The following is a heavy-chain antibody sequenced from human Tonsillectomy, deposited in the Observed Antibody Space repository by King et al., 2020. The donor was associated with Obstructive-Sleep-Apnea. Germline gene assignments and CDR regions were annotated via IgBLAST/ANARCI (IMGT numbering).Heavy chain of an antibody. Sequence: VQLVESGGGLVQPGGSLRLSCAASGFTFSRYWMSWVRQAPGKGLEWVANIKEDGSEKHYVDAVKGRFSISRDNAKKSLHLQMSSLRAEDTAVYYCARLGTEEDNFDYWVQGTLVTVSS. D-gene: IGHD1-7*01. CDR2: IKEDGSEK. CDR3: ARLGTEEDNFDY. CDR1: GFTFSRYW. J-gene: IGHJ4*02. V-gene: IGHV3-7*03.